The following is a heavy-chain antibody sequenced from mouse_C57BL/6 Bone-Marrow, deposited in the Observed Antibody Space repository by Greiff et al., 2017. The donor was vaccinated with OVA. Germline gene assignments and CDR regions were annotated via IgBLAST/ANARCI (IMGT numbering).Heavy chain of an antibody. V-gene: IGHV7-1*01. CDR2: SRNKANDYTT. J-gene: IGHJ4*01. Sequence: DVMLVESGGGLVQSGRSLRLSCATSGFTFSDFYMEWVRQAPGKGLEWIAASRNKANDYTTEYSASVKGRFIVSRDTSQSIIYLQMNALRAEDTAIYYCARDAPLTFYAMDYWGQGTSVTVSS. CDR3: ARDAPLTFYAMDY. D-gene: IGHD4-1*01. CDR1: GFTFSDFY.